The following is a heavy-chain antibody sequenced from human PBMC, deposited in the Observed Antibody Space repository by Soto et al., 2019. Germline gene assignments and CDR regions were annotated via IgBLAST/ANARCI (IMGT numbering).Heavy chain of an antibody. CDR1: GYTFTSYG. V-gene: IGHV1-18*01. J-gene: IGHJ6*02. Sequence: QVQLVQSGAEVKKPGASVKVSCKASGYTFTSYGISWVRQAPGQGLEWMGWISYYNGHTNYAQKLQGRVTMTTDTSTRTVYMELRSLRSDDTAVYFCVRSGFLEWLADYSYYHMDVWGQGTTVTVSS. CDR2: ISYYNGHT. CDR3: VRSGFLEWLADYSYYHMDV. D-gene: IGHD3-3*01.